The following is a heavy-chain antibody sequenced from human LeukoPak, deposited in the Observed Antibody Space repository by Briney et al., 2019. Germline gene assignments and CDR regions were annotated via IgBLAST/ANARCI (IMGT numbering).Heavy chain of an antibody. J-gene: IGHJ4*02. CDR3: ARNGHYSADY. D-gene: IGHD4-17*01. CDR2: IHHSGNT. Sequence: MPSETLSLTCTVSGASSISSGYWWSWVRQPPGKGLEWIGEIHHSGNTNFNPSLKSRATISVDKSKNQFSLKMSSVTAADTAVYFCARNGHYSADYWGRGILVTVSP. CDR1: GASSISSGYW. V-gene: IGHV4-4*02.